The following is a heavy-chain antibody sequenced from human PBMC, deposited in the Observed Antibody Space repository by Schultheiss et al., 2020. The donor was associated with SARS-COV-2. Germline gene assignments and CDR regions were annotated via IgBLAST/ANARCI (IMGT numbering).Heavy chain of an antibody. CDR1: GFTVSINY. Sequence: GGSLRLSCAASGFTVSINYMGWVRQAPGKGLEWVSVIYSGGTTYYANSVKGRFSISRDNSKNTLYLHMNSLRAEDTAVYYCARAAIVTTAMAQHFDHWGQGTLVTVSS. V-gene: IGHV3-53*01. CDR2: IYSGGTT. CDR3: ARAAIVTTAMAQHFDH. D-gene: IGHD5-18*01. J-gene: IGHJ4*02.